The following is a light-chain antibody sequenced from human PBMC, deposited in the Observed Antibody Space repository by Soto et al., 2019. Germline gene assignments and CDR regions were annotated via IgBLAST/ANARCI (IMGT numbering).Light chain of an antibody. Sequence: EIVMTQSPATLSVSPGERATLSCRASQSVSSNLAWYQQKPGQAPRLLIYGASTRATGIPDRFSGSGSGTDFTLTISRLEPEDFAVYYCQQYNNWPLTFGGGTKVDIK. CDR2: GAS. CDR1: QSVSSN. J-gene: IGKJ4*01. CDR3: QQYNNWPLT. V-gene: IGKV3D-15*01.